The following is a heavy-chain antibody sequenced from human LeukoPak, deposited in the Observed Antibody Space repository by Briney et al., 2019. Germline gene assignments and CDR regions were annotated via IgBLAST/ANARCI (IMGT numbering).Heavy chain of an antibody. CDR1: GYSFTNYW. V-gene: IGHV5-51*01. J-gene: IGHJ4*02. D-gene: IGHD3-22*01. CDR3: ARLSRYDNSGYYYAY. Sequence: AESLQISCKGSGYSFTNYWIGWVRQMPGKGLEWMGIIYPGDSATRYSPSFQGQVTISADKSISTAYLQWSSLKASDTAMYYCARLSRYDNSGYYYAYWGQGIQVTVSS. CDR2: IYPGDSAT.